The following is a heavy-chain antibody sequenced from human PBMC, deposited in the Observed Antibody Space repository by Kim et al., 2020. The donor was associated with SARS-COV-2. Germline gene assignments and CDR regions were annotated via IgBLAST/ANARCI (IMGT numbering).Heavy chain of an antibody. J-gene: IGHJ4*02. V-gene: IGHV3-23*01. CDR1: GFTFSSYA. Sequence: GGSLRLSCAASGFTFSSYAMSWVRQAPGKGLEWVSAISGSGGSTYYADSVKGRFTISRDNSKNTLYLQMNSLRAEDTAVYYCAKSPSSSSWYLPFDYWGQGTLVTVSS. CDR3: AKSPSSSSWYLPFDY. D-gene: IGHD6-13*01. CDR2: ISGSGGST.